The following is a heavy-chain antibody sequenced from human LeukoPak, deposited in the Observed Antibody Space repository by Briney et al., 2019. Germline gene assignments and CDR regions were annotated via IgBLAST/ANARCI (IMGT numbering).Heavy chain of an antibody. CDR2: ISDSGDST. CDR1: GFPFSRYA. CDR3: AKDARRTNGWYFFDY. Sequence: GGSLRLSCAASGFPFSRYAMGWVRQAPGKGLEWVSVISDSGDSTYYADSVKGRFTISRDNSKNTLFLLMNSLRAEETAVYYCAKDARRTNGWYFFDYWGQGTLVTVSS. J-gene: IGHJ4*02. V-gene: IGHV3-23*01. D-gene: IGHD6-19*01.